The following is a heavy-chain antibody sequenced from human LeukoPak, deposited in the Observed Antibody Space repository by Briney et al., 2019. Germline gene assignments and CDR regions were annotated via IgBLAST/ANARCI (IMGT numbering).Heavy chain of an antibody. CDR1: GGSFSGDY. D-gene: IGHD3/OR15-3a*01. CDR2: MYLSGET. Sequence: SETLSLTCAVYGGSFSGDYWSWIRQPAGKGLEWVGRMYLSGETNYNPSLRGRVTMSLDTSRNHFSLRLTSATAADTAVYYCASGIQWTGNNYWGQGTLVTVSS. CDR3: ASGIQWTGNNY. V-gene: IGHV4-59*10. J-gene: IGHJ4*02.